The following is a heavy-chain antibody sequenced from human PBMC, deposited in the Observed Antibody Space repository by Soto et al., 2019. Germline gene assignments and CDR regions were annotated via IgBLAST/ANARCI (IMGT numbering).Heavy chain of an antibody. J-gene: IGHJ4*02. D-gene: IGHD5-12*01. CDR2: ISARGGSS. V-gene: IGHV3-23*01. CDR1: GFSFSSYA. Sequence: EVQLLESGGGLVQPGGSLRLSCAASGFSFSSYAMVWVRQAPGKGLEWVSVISARGGSSYFADSVKGRFTISRDNSRIVLSLELNSLRAEDTAIYSCAKGSIEYSASVDNWGREPWSSSPQ. CDR3: AKGSIEYSASVDN.